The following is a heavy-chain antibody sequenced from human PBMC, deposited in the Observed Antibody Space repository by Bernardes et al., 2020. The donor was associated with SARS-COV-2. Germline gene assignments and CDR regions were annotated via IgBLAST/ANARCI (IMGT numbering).Heavy chain of an antibody. J-gene: IGHJ4*02. V-gene: IGHV3-33*01. CDR1: GFPFSDYG. CDR2: IWYYGTNN. CDR3: ATGRPTTGSEY. Sequence: GGSLRLSCAASGFPFSDYGMHWVRQAPGKGLEWVAVIWYYGTNNYYADSVKGRFTISRDNSKNTLYLQMNSLRAEDTAVYYCATGRPTTGSEYWGQGTLVTVSS. D-gene: IGHD1-1*01.